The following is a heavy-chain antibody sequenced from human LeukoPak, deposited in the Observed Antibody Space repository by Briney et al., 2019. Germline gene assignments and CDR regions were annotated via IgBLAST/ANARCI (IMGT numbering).Heavy chain of an antibody. D-gene: IGHD6-13*01. CDR3: ARIGYSDSRDPDDN. V-gene: IGHV4-39*01. CDR2: IYYGGST. Sequence: SETLSLTCTVSGGSISSGSYHWGWIRQPPGKGLEWIGSIYYGGSTYYNPSLKSRVTISVDTSKNQFSLKVSSLTAADTAVYYCARIGYSDSRDPDDNWGQGTLVSVSS. J-gene: IGHJ4*02. CDR1: GGSISSGSYH.